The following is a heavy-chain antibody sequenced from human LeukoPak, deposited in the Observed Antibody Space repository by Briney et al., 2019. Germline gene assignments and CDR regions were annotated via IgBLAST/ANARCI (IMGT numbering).Heavy chain of an antibody. V-gene: IGHV1-2*02. CDR3: ASGREYYGSGSHDDVFDI. CDR2: INPNSGGT. Sequence: ASVKVSCKASGYTFTGYYIHWVRQAPGQGLEWMGWINPNSGGTNYAQKFQGRVTMTRDTSISTAYMELSRLRSDDTGVYYCASGREYYGSGSHDDVFDIWGQGTMVTVSS. J-gene: IGHJ3*02. CDR1: GYTFTGYY. D-gene: IGHD3-10*01.